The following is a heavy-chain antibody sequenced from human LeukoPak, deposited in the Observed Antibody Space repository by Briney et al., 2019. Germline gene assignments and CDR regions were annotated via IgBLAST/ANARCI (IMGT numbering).Heavy chain of an antibody. CDR2: INPNSGGT. Sequence: GASVKVSCKASGYTFTGYYMHWVRQAPGQGLEWMGWINPNSGGTNYAQKFQGRVTMTRDTSISTAYMELSRLGPDDTAVYYCARPDCSSSSCYTFDYWGQGTLVTVSS. J-gene: IGHJ4*02. V-gene: IGHV1-2*02. D-gene: IGHD2-2*02. CDR3: ARPDCSSSSCYTFDY. CDR1: GYTFTGYY.